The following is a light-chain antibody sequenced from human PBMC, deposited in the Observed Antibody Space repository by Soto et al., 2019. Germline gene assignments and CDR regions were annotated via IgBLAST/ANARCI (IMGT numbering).Light chain of an antibody. J-gene: IGKJ1*01. CDR3: QHYNSYSDA. CDR2: KAS. V-gene: IGKV1-5*03. CDR1: QTISSW. Sequence: DIQMTQSPSTLSGSVGDRVTITCRASQTISSWLAWYQQKPGKAPKLLIYKASTLKSGVPSRFSGSRSGTEFTLTISSLQPDDFATYYCQHYNSYSDAFGQGTKLDIK.